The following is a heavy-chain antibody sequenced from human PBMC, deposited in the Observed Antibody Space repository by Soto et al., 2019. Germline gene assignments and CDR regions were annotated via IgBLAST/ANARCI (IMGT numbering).Heavy chain of an antibody. D-gene: IGHD5-12*01. Sequence: PGGSLRLSCAASGLTFSSYAMSWVRQAPGKGLEWVSGITHGGDNTYYADSVRGRFTISRDNSKNTLYLQINSLRAEDTAVYYCAKSGPNLRWIKDAFDYWGQGTLVTVSS. J-gene: IGHJ4*02. CDR2: ITHGGDNT. V-gene: IGHV3-23*01. CDR3: AKSGPNLRWIKDAFDY. CDR1: GLTFSSYA.